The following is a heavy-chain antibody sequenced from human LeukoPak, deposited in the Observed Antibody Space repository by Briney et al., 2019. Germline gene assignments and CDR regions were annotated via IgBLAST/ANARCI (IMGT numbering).Heavy chain of an antibody. CDR2: MRGNGEI. Sequence: GRSLRPSSAAPGLRFSSFAMSWVRPGPARGLEWVSSMRGNGEIFYADCVKGRFTLSRDSSRNTGYFPLNNLRVEETAIYYWAKAGWVSRTDAARWGQGTLVTVSS. J-gene: IGHJ4*02. D-gene: IGHD2-15*01. CDR3: AKAGWVSRTDAAR. V-gene: IGHV3-23*01. CDR1: GLRFSSFA.